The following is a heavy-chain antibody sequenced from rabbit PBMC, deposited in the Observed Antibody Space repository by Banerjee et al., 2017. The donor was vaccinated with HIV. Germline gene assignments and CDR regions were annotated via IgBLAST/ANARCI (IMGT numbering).Heavy chain of an antibody. V-gene: IGHV1S40*01. CDR3: ARDLAAVTGWNFGL. D-gene: IGHD7-1*01. CDR2: IYASSGTT. Sequence: QSMEESGGGLVQPGASLTLTCTASGFDLSSYYYMCWVRQAPGKGLEWIGCIYASSGTTWYASWVNGRFTISKTSSTTVDLKMTSLTVADTATYFCARDLAAVTGWNFGLWGQGTLVT. CDR1: GFDLSSYYY. J-gene: IGHJ4*01.